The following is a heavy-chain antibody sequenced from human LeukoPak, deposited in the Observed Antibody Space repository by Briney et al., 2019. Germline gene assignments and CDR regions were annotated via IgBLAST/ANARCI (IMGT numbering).Heavy chain of an antibody. Sequence: RPGGSLRLSCAASGFTFSSYGMHWVRQAPGKGLEWVAVISYDGSNKYYADSVKGRFTISRDNSKNTLSLQMNSLRAEDTAMYYCARRATTALGKYQLLYDYWGQGTLVTVSS. CDR2: ISYDGSNK. D-gene: IGHD2-2*02. CDR3: ARRATTALGKYQLLYDY. CDR1: GFTFSSYG. V-gene: IGHV3-30*03. J-gene: IGHJ4*02.